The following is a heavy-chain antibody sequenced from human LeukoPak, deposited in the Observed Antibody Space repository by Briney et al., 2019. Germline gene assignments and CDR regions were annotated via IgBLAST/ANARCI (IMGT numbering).Heavy chain of an antibody. J-gene: IGHJ4*02. CDR1: GFTFSSYW. D-gene: IGHD1-26*01. CDR3: AKDRGSYYAFDY. CDR2: ISGSGGST. Sequence: PGGSLRLSCAASGFTFSSYWMTWVRQAPGKGLEWVSAISGSGGSTYYADSVKGRFTISRDNSKNTLYLQMNSLRAEDTAVYYCAKDRGSYYAFDYWGQGTLVTVSS. V-gene: IGHV3-23*01.